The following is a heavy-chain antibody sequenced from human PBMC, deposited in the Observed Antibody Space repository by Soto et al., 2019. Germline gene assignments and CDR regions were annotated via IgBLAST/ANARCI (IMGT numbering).Heavy chain of an antibody. V-gene: IGHV1-69*06. CDR2: IIPIFDTI. J-gene: IGHJ4*02. CDR1: TNTFSKYA. D-gene: IGHD3-10*01. CDR3: ARGDTVVRDSLITWFFFDS. Sequence: QVQLVQSGAEVKKPGSSVKVSCKASTNTFSKYALNWVRQAPGQGFEWIGGIIPIFDTITYAQKFQDRVSITADKSTSTVYMELSSLRSDDSAVYYCARGDTVVRDSLITWFFFDSCAPGTLVTVSA.